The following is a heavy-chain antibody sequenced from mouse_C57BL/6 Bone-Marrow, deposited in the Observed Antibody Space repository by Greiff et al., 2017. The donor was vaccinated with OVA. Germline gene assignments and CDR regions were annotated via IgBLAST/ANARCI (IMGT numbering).Heavy chain of an antibody. CDR3: ARNRAYFDV. CDR2: ISSGGSYT. Sequence: EVKLVESGGDLVKPGGSLKLSCAASGFTFSSYGMSWVRQTPDKRLEWVATISSGGSYTYYPDSVKGRFTISRDNAKNTLYLQMSSLKSEDTAMYYCARNRAYFDVWGTGTTVTVSS. CDR1: GFTFSSYG. J-gene: IGHJ1*03. D-gene: IGHD3-1*01. V-gene: IGHV5-6*01.